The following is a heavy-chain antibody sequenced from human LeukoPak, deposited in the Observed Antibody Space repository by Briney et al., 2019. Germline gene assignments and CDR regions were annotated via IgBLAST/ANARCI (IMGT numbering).Heavy chain of an antibody. V-gene: IGHV3-30*03. D-gene: IGHD4-11*01. Sequence: GGSLRLSCAASGFTFSSYGMRWVRQAPGKGLEWVAVISYDGSNKYYADSVKGRFTISRDNSKNTLYLQMNSLRAEDTAVYYCATYSNPNYYYYGMDVWGQGTTVTVSS. CDR1: GFTFSSYG. CDR3: ATYSNPNYYYYGMDV. CDR2: ISYDGSNK. J-gene: IGHJ6*02.